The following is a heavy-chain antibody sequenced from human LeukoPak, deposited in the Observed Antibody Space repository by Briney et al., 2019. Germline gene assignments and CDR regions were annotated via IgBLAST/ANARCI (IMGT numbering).Heavy chain of an antibody. V-gene: IGHV1-18*01. CDR1: GYTFTSYD. Sequence: ASVKVSCKASGYTFTSYDINWVRQATGQGLEWMGWISAYNGNTNYAQKLQGRVTMTTDTSTSTAYMELRSLRSDDTAVYYCARPRIAAAGNGLDYWGQGTLVTVSS. D-gene: IGHD6-13*01. J-gene: IGHJ4*02. CDR2: ISAYNGNT. CDR3: ARPRIAAAGNGLDY.